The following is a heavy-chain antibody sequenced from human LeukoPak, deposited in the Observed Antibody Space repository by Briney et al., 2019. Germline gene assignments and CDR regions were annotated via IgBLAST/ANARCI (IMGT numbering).Heavy chain of an antibody. J-gene: IGHJ4*02. CDR2: ISAYNGNT. CDR3: ARRSQRFLEWLPHFDY. V-gene: IGHV1-18*01. Sequence: ASVKVSCKASGYTFTSYGISWVRQAPGQGLEWMGWISAYNGNTNYAQKLQGGVTMTTDTSTSTAYMELRSLRSDDTAVYYCARRSQRFLEWLPHFDYWGQGTLVTVSS. D-gene: IGHD3-3*01. CDR1: GYTFTSYG.